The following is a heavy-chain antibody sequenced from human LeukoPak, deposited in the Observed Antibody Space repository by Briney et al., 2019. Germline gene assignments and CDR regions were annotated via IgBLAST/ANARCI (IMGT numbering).Heavy chain of an antibody. D-gene: IGHD3-10*01. V-gene: IGHV1-69*04. CDR1: GGTFSSYA. Sequence: SVKVSCKASGGTFSSYAISWVRQAPGQGLEWMGRIIPILGIANYAQKFQGRVTITADKSTSTAYMELSSLRSEDTAVYYCARGLLVGGSGSEHDYWGQGTLVTVSS. CDR3: ARGLLVGGSGSEHDY. J-gene: IGHJ4*02. CDR2: IIPILGIA.